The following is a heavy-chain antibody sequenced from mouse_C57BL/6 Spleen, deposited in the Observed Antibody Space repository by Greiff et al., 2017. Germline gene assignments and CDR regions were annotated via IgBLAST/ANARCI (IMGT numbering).Heavy chain of an antibody. CDR2: INPSSGYT. CDR3: ARSPYYDYDGVYFDY. CDR1: GYTFTSYW. J-gene: IGHJ2*01. D-gene: IGHD2-4*01. Sequence: VQRVESGAELAKPGASVKLSCKASGYTFTSYWMHWVKQRPGQGLEWIGYINPSSGYTKYNQKFKDKATLTADKSSSTAYMQLSSLTYEDSAVYYCARSPYYDYDGVYFDYWGQGTTLTVSS. V-gene: IGHV1-7*01.